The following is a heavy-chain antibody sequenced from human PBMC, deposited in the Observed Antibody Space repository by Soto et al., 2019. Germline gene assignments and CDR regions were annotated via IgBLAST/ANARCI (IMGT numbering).Heavy chain of an antibody. D-gene: IGHD3-22*01. CDR1: GGSMSSYY. J-gene: IGHJ4*02. Sequence: SETLSLTCTVSGGSMSSYYWSWIRQPPGKGLEWIGYIYYSGSTNYNPSLKSRVTISVDTSKNQFSLKLSSVTAADTAVYYCAANYDSSGVDYWGQGTLVTVSS. CDR2: IYYSGST. CDR3: AANYDSSGVDY. V-gene: IGHV4-59*01.